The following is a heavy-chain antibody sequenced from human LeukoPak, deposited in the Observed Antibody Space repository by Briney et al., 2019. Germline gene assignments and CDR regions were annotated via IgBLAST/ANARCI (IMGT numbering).Heavy chain of an antibody. J-gene: IGHJ4*02. V-gene: IGHV1-69*04. CDR3: ARDWSFIAAAGSDY. CDR2: IIPILGIA. CDR1: GGTFSSYA. Sequence: SVKVSCKASGGTFSSYAISWVRQAPGQGLEWMGRIIPILGIANYAQKFQGRVTITADKSTSTAYMEQSSLRSEDTAVYYCARDWSFIAAAGSDYWGQGTLVTVSS. D-gene: IGHD6-13*01.